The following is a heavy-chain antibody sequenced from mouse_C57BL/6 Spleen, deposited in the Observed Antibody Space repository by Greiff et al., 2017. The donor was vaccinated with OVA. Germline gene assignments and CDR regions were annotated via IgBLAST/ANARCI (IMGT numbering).Heavy chain of an antibody. V-gene: IGHV14-4*01. CDR3: TAGTVYFDY. D-gene: IGHD4-1*01. Sequence: VHLKPSGAELVRPGASVKLSCTASGFNIKDDYMHWVKQRPEQGLEWIGWIDPENGDTEYASKFQGKATITADTSSNTAYLQLSSLTSEDTAVYYCTAGTVYFDYWGQGTTLTVSS. J-gene: IGHJ2*01. CDR2: IDPENGDT. CDR1: GFNIKDDY.